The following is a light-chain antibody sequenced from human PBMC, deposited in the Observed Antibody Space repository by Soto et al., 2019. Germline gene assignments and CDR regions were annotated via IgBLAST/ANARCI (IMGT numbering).Light chain of an antibody. Sequence: QSVXTQPPSVSXAPGQKVTISCSGSSSNIGNNYVSWYQQLPGTAPKLLIYDNNKRPSGIPDRFSGSKSGTSATLGITGLQTGDEADYYCGTWDSSLSAWVFGGGTKLTVL. CDR1: SSNIGNNY. V-gene: IGLV1-51*01. J-gene: IGLJ3*02. CDR3: GTWDSSLSAWV. CDR2: DNN.